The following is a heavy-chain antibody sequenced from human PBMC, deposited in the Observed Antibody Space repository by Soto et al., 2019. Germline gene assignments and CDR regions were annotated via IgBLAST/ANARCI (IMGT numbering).Heavy chain of an antibody. J-gene: IGHJ4*02. Sequence: QPGGSLRLSCTASGFTFGDYAMSWVRQAPGKGLEWVGFIRSKAYGGTTEYAASVKGRFTISRDDSKSIAYLQMNSLKTEDTATYYCAHRPSGWYLFDYWGQGTLVTVSS. CDR2: IRSKAYGGTT. CDR1: GFTFGDYA. D-gene: IGHD6-19*01. V-gene: IGHV3-49*04. CDR3: AHRPSGWYLFDY.